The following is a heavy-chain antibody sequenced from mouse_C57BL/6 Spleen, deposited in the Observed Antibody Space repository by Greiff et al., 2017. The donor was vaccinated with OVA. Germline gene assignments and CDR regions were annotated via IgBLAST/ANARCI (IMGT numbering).Heavy chain of an antibody. Sequence: VQLQQSGAELVRPGASVTLSCKASGYTFTDYEMHWVKQTPVHGLEWIGAIDPETGGTAYNQKFKGKAILTADKSSSTAYMELRSLTSEDSAVYYCTRKEILLDYFDYWGQGTTLTVSS. D-gene: IGHD2-10*01. J-gene: IGHJ2*01. CDR1: GYTFTDYE. V-gene: IGHV1-15*01. CDR2: IDPETGGT. CDR3: TRKEILLDYFDY.